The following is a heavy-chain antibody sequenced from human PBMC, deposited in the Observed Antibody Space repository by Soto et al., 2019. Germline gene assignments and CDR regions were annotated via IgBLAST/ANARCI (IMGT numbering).Heavy chain of an antibody. CDR2: MNEDGGTT. CDR1: GFSFSSYW. CDR3: ASDLSGRADV. Sequence: GGSLRLSCAASGFSFSSYWMHWVRQVPGKGLVWVARMNEDGGTTDYADSVKGRFTISRDNAENTLYLQMNSLRVEDTAVYYCASDLSGRADVWGQGTTVTVSS. V-gene: IGHV3-74*01. D-gene: IGHD3-10*01. J-gene: IGHJ6*02.